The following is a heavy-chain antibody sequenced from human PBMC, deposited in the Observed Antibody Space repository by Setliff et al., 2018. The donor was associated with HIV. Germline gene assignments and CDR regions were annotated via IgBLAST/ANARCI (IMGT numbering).Heavy chain of an antibody. Sequence: PSETLSLTCAVYSGSFSTYYWTWIRQPPGKGLEWIGEINHSGSTNFNPSLKSRVTISVDTSKNQFSLKLSSVTAADTAVYYCARGGLTAAGTLLLVGYFDYWGQGTLVTVSS. CDR2: INHSGST. CDR1: SGSFSTYY. V-gene: IGHV4-34*01. J-gene: IGHJ4*02. CDR3: ARGGLTAAGTLLLVGYFDY. D-gene: IGHD6-13*01.